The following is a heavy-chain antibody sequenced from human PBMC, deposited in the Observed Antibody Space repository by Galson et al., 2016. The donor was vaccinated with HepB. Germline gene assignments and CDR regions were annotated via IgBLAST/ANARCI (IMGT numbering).Heavy chain of an antibody. Sequence: SETLSLTCIVSGYSIASGSFWGWIRQPPGKGLEWIGSVYHSGACYNPSLKSRVTISLDTANNQFSLRLSSVTAADTAIYFCARSRYGSGSYFADFWGQGALVTVSS. J-gene: IGHJ4*02. CDR2: VYHSGA. CDR3: ARSRYGSGSYFADF. CDR1: GYSIASGSF. D-gene: IGHD3-10*01. V-gene: IGHV4-38-2*02.